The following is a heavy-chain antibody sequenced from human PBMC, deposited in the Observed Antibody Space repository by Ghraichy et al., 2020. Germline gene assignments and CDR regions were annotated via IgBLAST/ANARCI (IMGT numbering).Heavy chain of an antibody. Sequence: QTLSLTCAVYGGSFSGYYWSWIRQPPGKGLEWIGEINHSGSTNYNPSLKSRVTISVDTSKNQFSLKLSSVTAADTAVYYCASESIAAAETVYWGQGTLVTVSS. V-gene: IGHV4-34*01. D-gene: IGHD6-13*01. CDR1: GGSFSGYY. CDR2: INHSGST. J-gene: IGHJ4*02. CDR3: ASESIAAAETVY.